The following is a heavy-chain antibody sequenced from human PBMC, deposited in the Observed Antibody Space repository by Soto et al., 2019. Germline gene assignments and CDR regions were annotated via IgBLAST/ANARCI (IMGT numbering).Heavy chain of an antibody. CDR3: ARAPDGTVAFDV. J-gene: IGHJ4*02. CDR2: IYYRGGT. D-gene: IGHD1-1*01. Sequence: DLEWIGYIYYRGGTYYNPSLRGRITISSDTSKNQFSLKLSSVTAADTAVYYCARAPDGTVAFDVWGQGTLVTVSS. V-gene: IGHV4-31*02.